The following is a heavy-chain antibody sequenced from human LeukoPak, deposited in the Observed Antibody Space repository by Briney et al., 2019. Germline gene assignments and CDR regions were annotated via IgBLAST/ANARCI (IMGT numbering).Heavy chain of an antibody. J-gene: IGHJ4*02. CDR3: ARGPPSIRSLRVNAFDI. V-gene: IGHV4-34*01. CDR1: GGSFSGYY. CDR2: INHSGST. Sequence: SETLSLTCAVYGGSFSGYYWSWIRQSPGKGLEWIGEINHSGSTNYNPSLKSRVTISVDTSKNHFSLKLSSVTAADTAVYYCARGPPSIRSLRVNAFDIWGQGTLVTVSS. D-gene: IGHD2-21*01.